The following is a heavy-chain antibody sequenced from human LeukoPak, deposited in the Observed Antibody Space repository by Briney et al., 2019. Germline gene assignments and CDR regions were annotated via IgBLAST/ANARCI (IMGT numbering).Heavy chain of an antibody. CDR2: TYYRSKWYN. J-gene: IGHJ4*02. CDR3: ARKNGVFSFDY. V-gene: IGHV6-1*01. D-gene: IGHD2-8*01. CDR1: IDSVSINSAA. Sequence: SQTLSLICAISIDSVSINSAAWNRICQSPSGGLEWLGRTYYRSKWYNDYEVSVKSRITINPDTSNNQISLQLNSVTPEDTAVYYCARKNGVFSFDYWGQGTLVTVSS.